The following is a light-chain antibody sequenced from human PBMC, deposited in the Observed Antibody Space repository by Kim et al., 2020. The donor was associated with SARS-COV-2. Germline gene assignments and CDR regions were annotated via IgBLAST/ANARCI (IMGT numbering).Light chain of an antibody. Sequence: QKVTISCSGSSSNIGNNYVSWYQQFPGTAPKLLIYDNNKRPSGIPDRCSGSKSGTSATLGITGLQTGDEADYYCGTWDSSLSPNWVFGGGTKLTVL. CDR2: DNN. CDR1: SSNIGNNY. J-gene: IGLJ3*02. CDR3: GTWDSSLSPNWV. V-gene: IGLV1-51*01.